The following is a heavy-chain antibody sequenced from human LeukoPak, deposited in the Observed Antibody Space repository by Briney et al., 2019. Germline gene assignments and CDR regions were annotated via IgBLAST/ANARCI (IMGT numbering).Heavy chain of an antibody. V-gene: IGHV4-59*01. D-gene: IGHD6-19*01. CDR1: GGSIGSYY. Sequence: SETLSLTCTVSGGSIGSYYWSWIRQPPGKGLEWIGYIYYSGSTNYNPSLKSRVTISVDTSKNQFSLKLSSVTAADTAVYYCARGDIAVAGTFGYWGQGTLVTVSS. J-gene: IGHJ4*02. CDR3: ARGDIAVAGTFGY. CDR2: IYYSGST.